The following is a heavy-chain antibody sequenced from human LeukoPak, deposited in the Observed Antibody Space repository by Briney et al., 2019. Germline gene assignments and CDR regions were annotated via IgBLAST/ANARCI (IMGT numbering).Heavy chain of an antibody. J-gene: IGHJ4*02. Sequence: PSETLSLTCTVSGGSISSGPYYSNWIRQPAGKGLEWIGRIYTSGYTNYNPSLKSRVTISVDTSKNQFSLKLNSVTAADTAVYYCASFSTPEARYCSGGSCYRFDYWGQGTLVTVSS. D-gene: IGHD2-15*01. CDR2: IYTSGYT. V-gene: IGHV4-61*02. CDR1: GGSISSGPYY. CDR3: ASFSTPEARYCSGGSCYRFDY.